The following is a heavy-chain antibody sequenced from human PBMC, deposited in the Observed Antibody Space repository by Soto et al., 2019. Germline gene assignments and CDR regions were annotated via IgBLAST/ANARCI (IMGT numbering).Heavy chain of an antibody. V-gene: IGHV4-59*01. Sequence: QVQLQESGPGLVKPSETLSLTCTVTGGSISSYYWSWIRQPPGKGLEWIGYIYYSGSTNYNPSRKSRVTISVDTSKNRFYLKLSSVTAADTAVYYCARGEYQDAFAIWGQGTMVTVSS. J-gene: IGHJ3*02. CDR2: IYYSGST. CDR3: ARGEYQDAFAI. D-gene: IGHD3-10*01. CDR1: GGSISSYY.